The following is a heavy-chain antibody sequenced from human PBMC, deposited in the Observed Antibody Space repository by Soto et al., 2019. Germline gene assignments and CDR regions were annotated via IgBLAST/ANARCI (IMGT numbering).Heavy chain of an antibody. D-gene: IGHD6-19*01. J-gene: IGHJ4*02. CDR2: ISGSGGST. CDR3: TTESLARIPR. Sequence: PGGSLRLSCAASGFTFSSYAMSWVRQAPGKGLEWVSAISGSGGSTYYADSVKGKFTISRDDSKNTLYLQMNSLQTEDTAVYYCTTESLARIPRWGQGTLVTVSS. CDR1: GFTFSSYA. V-gene: IGHV3-23*01.